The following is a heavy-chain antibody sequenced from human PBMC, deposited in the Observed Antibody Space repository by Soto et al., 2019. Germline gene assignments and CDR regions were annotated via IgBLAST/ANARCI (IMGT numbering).Heavy chain of an antibody. CDR3: ARHITRTRDTAMDMIDY. J-gene: IGHJ4*02. V-gene: IGHV4-39*01. Sequence: SETLSLTCTVSGGSISSSSYYWGWIRQPPGKGLEWIGSIYYSGSTYYNPSLKSRVTISVDTSKNQFSLKLSSVTAADTAVYYCARHITRTRDTAMDMIDYWGQGTLVTVSS. CDR2: IYYSGST. CDR1: GGSISSSSYY. D-gene: IGHD5-18*01.